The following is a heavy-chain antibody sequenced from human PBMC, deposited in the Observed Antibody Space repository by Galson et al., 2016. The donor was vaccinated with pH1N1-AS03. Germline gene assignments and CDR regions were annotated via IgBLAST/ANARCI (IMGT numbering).Heavy chain of an antibody. J-gene: IGHJ5*02. CDR3: ARGSGSPRWFDP. D-gene: IGHD3-3*01. Sequence: SLRLSCAASGFTFSIYAMHWVRQAPGKGLEWVSGVGGVDGSLWYAESVKGRFTVSRDNSKGTLDLQMSSLRADDTAVYYCARGSGSPRWFDPWGQGTLVTVSS. V-gene: IGHV3-23*01. CDR2: VGGVDGSL. CDR1: GFTFSIYA.